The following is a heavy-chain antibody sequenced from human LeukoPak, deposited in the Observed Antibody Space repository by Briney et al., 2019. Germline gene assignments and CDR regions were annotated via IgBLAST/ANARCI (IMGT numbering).Heavy chain of an antibody. CDR2: IYTSGST. V-gene: IGHV4-61*02. D-gene: IGHD1-26*01. CDR3: ARPSRVGAIGYFQH. Sequence: PSQTLSLTCTVSGGSISSLNYHWTWIRQPAGKGLELIGRIYTSGSTNYSPSFKSRVTISIDTSKNQFSLKLNSVTAADTAVYYCARPSRVGAIGYFQHWGQGTLVTVSS. J-gene: IGHJ1*01. CDR1: GGSISSLNYH.